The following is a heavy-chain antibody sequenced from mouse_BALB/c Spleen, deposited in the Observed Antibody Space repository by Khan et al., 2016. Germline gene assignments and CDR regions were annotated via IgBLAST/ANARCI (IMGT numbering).Heavy chain of an antibody. V-gene: IGHV4-1*02. CDR1: GFDFSRYW. CDR2: INPDSSAI. Sequence: EVKLLESGGGLVQPGGSLKLSCEASGFDFSRYWMSWVRQAPGNGLEWIGEINPDSSAINYTPSLQDKFIISRDNAKNTLYLQMSKVRSEDTALYYCPRNWDVGFDYWGQGTTLTVSS. J-gene: IGHJ2*01. CDR3: PRNWDVGFDY. D-gene: IGHD4-1*01.